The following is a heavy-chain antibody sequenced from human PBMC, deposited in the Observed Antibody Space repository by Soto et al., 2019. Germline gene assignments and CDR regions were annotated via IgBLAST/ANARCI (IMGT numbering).Heavy chain of an antibody. Sequence: GGSLRHSCVASGLTFSTNCMTGVGQAAGKGLEWVSIISVNSKTTFYADSMKGQYTVSRDNSKNTLYLQMNSVRVEYTAIYYYVKNNNRDVPGWGQGTQVTVSS. CDR1: GLTFSTNC. CDR2: ISVNSKTT. D-gene: IGHD3-10*01. J-gene: IGHJ4*02. CDR3: VKNNNRDVPG. V-gene: IGHV3-23*01.